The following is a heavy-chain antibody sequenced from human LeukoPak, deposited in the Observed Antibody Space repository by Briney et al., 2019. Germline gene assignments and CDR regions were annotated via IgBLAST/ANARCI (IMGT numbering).Heavy chain of an antibody. D-gene: IGHD2-2*01. CDR3: AKIQLGYCSSTSCPQRAQNYYYYYMDV. V-gene: IGHV1-69*13. CDR1: GGTFSSYA. CDR2: IIPIFGTA. J-gene: IGHJ6*03. Sequence: SVKVSCKASGGTFSSYAISWVRQAPGQGLEWMGGIIPIFGTANYAQKFQGRVTITADESTSTAYMELSSLRSEDTAVYYCAKIQLGYCSSTSCPQRAQNYYYYYMDVWGKGTTVTVSS.